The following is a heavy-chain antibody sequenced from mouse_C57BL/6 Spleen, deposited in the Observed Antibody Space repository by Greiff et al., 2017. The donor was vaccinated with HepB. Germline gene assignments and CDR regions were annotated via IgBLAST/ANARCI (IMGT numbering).Heavy chain of an antibody. CDR1: GFTFSSYA. CDR2: ISSGGDYI. J-gene: IGHJ4*01. Sequence: EVHLVESGEGLVKPGGSLKLSCAASGFTFSSYAMSWVRQTPEKRLEWVAYISSGGDYIYYADTVKGRFTISRDNARNTLYLQMSSLKSEDTAMYYCTRTPYYYGSSYYAMDYWGQGTSVTVSS. D-gene: IGHD1-1*01. V-gene: IGHV5-9-1*02. CDR3: TRTPYYYGSSYYAMDY.